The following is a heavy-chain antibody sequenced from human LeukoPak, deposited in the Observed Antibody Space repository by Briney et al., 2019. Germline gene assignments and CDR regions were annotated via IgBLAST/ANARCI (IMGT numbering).Heavy chain of an antibody. CDR3: ASWYRWGMDV. CDR2: ISSRGSTI. V-gene: IGHV3-48*03. D-gene: IGHD5-24*01. Sequence: GGSLRLSCAASGFTFSSYEMNWVRQAPGKGLEWVSYISSRGSTIYYADSVKGRFTISRDNAKNSLYLRMNSLRAEDTAVYYCASWYRWGMDVWGQGTTVTVSS. J-gene: IGHJ6*02. CDR1: GFTFSSYE.